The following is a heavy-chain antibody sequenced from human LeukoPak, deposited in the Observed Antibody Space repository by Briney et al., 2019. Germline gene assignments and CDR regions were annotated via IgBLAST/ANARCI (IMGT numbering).Heavy chain of an antibody. V-gene: IGHV3-15*01. Sequence: GGSLRLSCVASGFTFSDARMSWVRQAPGKGLEWVGRIKSKTDGGTIDYGAPVKGKFTISRDDSRNTLYLQMNSLKTEDTAVYYCTTRRQDGCWGQGTLVTVS. D-gene: IGHD6-25*01. J-gene: IGHJ4*02. CDR2: IKSKTDGGTI. CDR3: TTRRQDGC. CDR1: GFTFSDAR.